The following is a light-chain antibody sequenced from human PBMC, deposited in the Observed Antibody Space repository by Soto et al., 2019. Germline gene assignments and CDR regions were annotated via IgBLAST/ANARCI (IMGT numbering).Light chain of an antibody. J-gene: IGKJ1*01. CDR3: QQYNNWPPT. CDR2: GAS. Sequence: EIVMTQSPATLSVSPGERATLSCRASQNVSNNLAWYQQKPGQAPRLLIYGASTRATGIPARFSGSGSGTEFTLTISSLQSEDFAVYYCQQYNNWPPTFGQGTKVEIK. V-gene: IGKV3-15*01. CDR1: QNVSNN.